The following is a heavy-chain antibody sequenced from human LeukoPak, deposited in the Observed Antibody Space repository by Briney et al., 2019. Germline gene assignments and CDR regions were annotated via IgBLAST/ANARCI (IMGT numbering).Heavy chain of an antibody. V-gene: IGHV4-38-2*02. J-gene: IGHJ4*02. CDR1: GYSISSGYY. CDR3: ARVKLERRPYFDC. Sequence: PSETLSLTCTVSGYSISSGYYWGWIRQPPGKGLEWIGSIYHSGSTYYNPSLKSRVTISVDTSKNQFSLKLSSVTAADTAVYYCARVKLERRPYFDCWGQGTLVTVSS. D-gene: IGHD1-1*01. CDR2: IYHSGST.